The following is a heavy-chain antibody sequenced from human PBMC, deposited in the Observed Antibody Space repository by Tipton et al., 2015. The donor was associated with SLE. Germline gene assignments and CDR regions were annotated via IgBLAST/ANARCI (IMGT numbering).Heavy chain of an antibody. CDR2: INWNGGST. CDR3: TKATVIQGGYYFGFDV. J-gene: IGHJ6*02. D-gene: IGHD2-21*01. CDR1: VFTFDDYA. V-gene: IGHV3-43*02. Sequence: VQLVQSGGGVVQPGRSLRLSCAASVFTFDDYAIHWVRQVPGKGLEWVSGINWNGGSTYYADFVEGRFTISRDNSKNSLYLQMNSLRAEDTALYYCTKATVIQGGYYFGFDVWGQGTTVTVSS.